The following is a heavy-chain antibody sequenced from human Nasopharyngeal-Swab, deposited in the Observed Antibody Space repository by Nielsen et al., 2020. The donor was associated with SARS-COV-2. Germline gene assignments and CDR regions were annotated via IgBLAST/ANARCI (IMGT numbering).Heavy chain of an antibody. D-gene: IGHD2-15*01. CDR2: INPTTGGT. V-gene: IGHV1-2*06. Sequence: ASVKVSCKASTSTFNAYYIHWVRQAPGQGLEWMGRINPTTGGTLYTQTFEGRVTMTTDTSTSTTYMELRGLTSGDTAVYYCTRALSGVYDFWGQGALVTVSS. CDR3: TRALSGVYDF. J-gene: IGHJ4*02. CDR1: TSTFNAYY.